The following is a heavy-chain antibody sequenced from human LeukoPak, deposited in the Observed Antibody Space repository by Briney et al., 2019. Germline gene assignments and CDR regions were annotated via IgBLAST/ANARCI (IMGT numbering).Heavy chain of an antibody. CDR2: IIPIFGTA. CDR1: GGTFSSYA. D-gene: IGHD4-23*01. J-gene: IGHJ3*02. CDR3: ARDYGGNSGGAFDI. Sequence: SVKVSCKASGGTFSSYAISWVRQAPGQGLEWMGGIIPIFGTANYAQKFQGRVTITADESTSTAYMELSSLRSEDTAVYYCARDYGGNSGGAFDIWGQGTMVTVSS. V-gene: IGHV1-69*13.